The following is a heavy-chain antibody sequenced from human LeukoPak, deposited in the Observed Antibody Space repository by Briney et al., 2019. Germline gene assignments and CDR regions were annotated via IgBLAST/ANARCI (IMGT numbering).Heavy chain of an antibody. V-gene: IGHV4-31*03. J-gene: IGHJ4*02. D-gene: IGHD5-12*01. CDR1: GGSISSGGYY. Sequence: SETLSLTCTVSGGSISSGGYYWNWIRQHPGKGLEWIGYIYYSGSTYYNPSLKSRVTISVDTSKNQFSLKLTSVTAADTAMYYCARGSLPDIVATNFDHWGQGTLVTVSS. CDR3: ARGSLPDIVATNFDH. CDR2: IYYSGST.